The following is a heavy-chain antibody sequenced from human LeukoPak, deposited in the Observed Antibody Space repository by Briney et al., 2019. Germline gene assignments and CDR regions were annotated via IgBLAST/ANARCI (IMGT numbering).Heavy chain of an antibody. V-gene: IGHV3-30*01. Sequence: GRSLRLSCVASGFTFSNFAIHWVRQGPGKGLEWVAVTSDDGRKKYYADSVKGRFTISRDNSKNTLYLQMNSLRTDDTAIYYCARDRSYAVNQGGWLDPWGQGTLVSVSS. D-gene: IGHD2-2*01. CDR1: GFTFSNFA. J-gene: IGHJ5*02. CDR3: ARDRSYAVNQGGWLDP. CDR2: TSDDGRKK.